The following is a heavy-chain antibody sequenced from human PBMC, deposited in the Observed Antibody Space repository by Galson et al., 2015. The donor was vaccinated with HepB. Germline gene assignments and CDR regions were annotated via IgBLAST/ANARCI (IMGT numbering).Heavy chain of an antibody. CDR2: IIPILGIA. CDR1: GGTFSSYT. V-gene: IGHV1-69*02. CDR3: ALSLGELSSVF. Sequence: SVKVSCKASGGTFSSYTISWVRQAPGQGLEWMGRIIPILGIANYARKFQGRVTITADKSTSTAYMELSSLRSEDTAVYYCALSLGELSSVFWGQGTLVTVSS. J-gene: IGHJ4*02. D-gene: IGHD3-16*02.